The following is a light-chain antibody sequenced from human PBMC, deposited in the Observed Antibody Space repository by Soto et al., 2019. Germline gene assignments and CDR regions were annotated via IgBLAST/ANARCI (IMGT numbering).Light chain of an antibody. CDR1: SSDIGIYNY. Sequence: QSALTQPASVSGSPGQSITISCTGTSSDIGIYNYVSWYQQLPGKVPKLMIYGVSNRPSGVSNRFSGSKSGNTASLTISGLQAEDEGDYYCSSYTFSSTLVVFGGGTKLTVL. V-gene: IGLV2-14*03. CDR3: SSYTFSSTLVV. J-gene: IGLJ2*01. CDR2: GVS.